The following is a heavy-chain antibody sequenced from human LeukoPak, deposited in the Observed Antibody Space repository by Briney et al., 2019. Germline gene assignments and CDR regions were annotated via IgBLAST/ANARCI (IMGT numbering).Heavy chain of an antibody. V-gene: IGHV3-48*01. J-gene: IGHJ4*02. Sequence: PGGSLRLSCAASGFTFSSYSMNWVRQAPGKGLEWVSYITSSSSIIYYGDSVKGRFTVSRDNAENSLYLQMNSLRAEDTAVYYCARGIYYYDSSGYYYVGQGTLVTVSS. D-gene: IGHD3-22*01. CDR1: GFTFSSYS. CDR2: ITSSSSII. CDR3: ARGIYYYDSSGYYY.